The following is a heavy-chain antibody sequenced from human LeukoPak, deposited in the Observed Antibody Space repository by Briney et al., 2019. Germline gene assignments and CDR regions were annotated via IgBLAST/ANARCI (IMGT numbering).Heavy chain of an antibody. CDR3: ARGGVGLLIIPGWEYDYYGLDV. Sequence: GGSLRLSCAASEFTLNTYSMNWVRQAAGKGLEWVSSISISVRSMYYADSVKGRFTISRDNAKNSLYLQMNSLRAEDTAVYYCARGGVGLLIIPGWEYDYYGLDVWGQGTTVTVSS. V-gene: IGHV3-21*06. J-gene: IGHJ6*02. D-gene: IGHD3/OR15-3a*01. CDR1: EFTLNTYS. CDR2: ISISVRSM.